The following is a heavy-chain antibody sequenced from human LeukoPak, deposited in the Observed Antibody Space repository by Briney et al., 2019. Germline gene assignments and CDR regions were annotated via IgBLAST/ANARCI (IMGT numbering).Heavy chain of an antibody. V-gene: IGHV3-53*01. J-gene: IGHJ4*02. D-gene: IGHD3-10*01. CDR2: IYPDGKA. CDR3: TTLKGWYGEGCFDY. CDR1: GVTVSTIY. Sequence: GGSLRLSCAASGVTVSTIYMGWVRQAPGKGLDWVSVIYPDGKAYYAESVKGRFTISRDSSENTLFLQMNSLRAEDTAVYYCTTLKGWYGEGCFDYWGQGTLVTVSS.